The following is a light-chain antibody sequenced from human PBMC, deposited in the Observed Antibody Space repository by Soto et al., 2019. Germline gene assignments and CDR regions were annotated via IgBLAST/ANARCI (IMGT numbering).Light chain of an antibody. V-gene: IGKV1-39*01. CDR1: QSISSY. Sequence: DIPVTQSPSSRSASVVDIVAITCRASQSISSYVNWYQQKPGKAPKLLIYAASSLQSGVPSRFSGSGSGTDFTLTISSLQPEDFATYYCQQSYSTPFTFGPGTKVDIK. J-gene: IGKJ3*01. CDR2: AAS. CDR3: QQSYSTPFT.